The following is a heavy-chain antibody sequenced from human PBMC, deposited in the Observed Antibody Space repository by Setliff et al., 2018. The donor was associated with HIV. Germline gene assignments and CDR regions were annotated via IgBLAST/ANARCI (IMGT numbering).Heavy chain of an antibody. CDR3: SRDVLTNNYYYYGMDV. J-gene: IGHJ6*02. D-gene: IGHD4-4*01. V-gene: IGHV3-49*04. CDR2: IRSKVYGGTT. Sequence: PGGSLRLSCATSGFTFGDYAMSWVRQAPGKGLEWVGFIRSKVYGGTTEYAASVKDRFTISRDDSKSIAYLQMNSLKTEDSAVYYCSRDVLTNNYYYYGMDVWGQGTTVTVSS. CDR1: GFTFGDYA.